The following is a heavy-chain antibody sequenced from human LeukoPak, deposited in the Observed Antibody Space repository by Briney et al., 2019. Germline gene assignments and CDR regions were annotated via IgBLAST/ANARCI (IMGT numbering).Heavy chain of an antibody. V-gene: IGHV1-69*13. CDR3: ARDSLGSSFDY. CDR2: IIPFFATT. J-gene: IGHJ4*02. D-gene: IGHD1-26*01. CDR1: GGIFSSSA. Sequence: SVKVSCKASGGIFSSSAISWVRQAPGQGLEWMGGIIPFFATTNYAEKFQGRVTITADESTSTAYMELSSLRSEDTAVYYCARDSLGSSFDYWGQGTLVTVSS.